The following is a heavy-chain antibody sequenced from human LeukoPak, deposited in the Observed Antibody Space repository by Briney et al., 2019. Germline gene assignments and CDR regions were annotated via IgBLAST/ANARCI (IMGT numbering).Heavy chain of an antibody. CDR1: GYTFTSYA. Sequence: ASVKVSCKASGYTFTSYAMHWVRQAPGQRLEWMGWINAGNGNTKYSQKFQGRVTITRDTSASTAYMELSSLRSEDTAVYYCARSIVVVPAAMEGEFHYWGQGTLVTVSS. D-gene: IGHD2-2*01. CDR2: INAGNGNT. CDR3: ARSIVVVPAAMEGEFHY. V-gene: IGHV1-3*01. J-gene: IGHJ4*02.